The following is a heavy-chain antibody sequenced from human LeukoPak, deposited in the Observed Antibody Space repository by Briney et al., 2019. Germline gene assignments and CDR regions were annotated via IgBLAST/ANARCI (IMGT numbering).Heavy chain of an antibody. V-gene: IGHV3-48*04. CDR1: GFTFSSYS. Sequence: GGSLRLSCAASGFTFSSYSMNWVRQAPGKGLEWISYVSSRSSTIYYADSVKGRFTISRDNAKNSLYLQMNSLRAEDTAVYYCARSQYQLLYLFDYWGQGTLVTVSS. J-gene: IGHJ4*02. CDR2: VSSRSSTI. D-gene: IGHD2-2*02. CDR3: ARSQYQLLYLFDY.